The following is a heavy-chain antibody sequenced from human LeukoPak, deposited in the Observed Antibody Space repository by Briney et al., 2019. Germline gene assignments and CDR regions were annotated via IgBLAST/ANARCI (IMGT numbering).Heavy chain of an antibody. Sequence: GGSLRLSCAASGFSVNSNYMSWVRQAPGKGLEWVGVIYTGGDTDHADSVKGRFTISRDNAKNSLYLQMNSLRAEDTAVYYCANYDFWSDYKVDVWGKGTTVTVSS. V-gene: IGHV3-66*01. CDR2: IYTGGDT. J-gene: IGHJ6*04. D-gene: IGHD3-3*01. CDR1: GFSVNSNY. CDR3: ANYDFWSDYKVDV.